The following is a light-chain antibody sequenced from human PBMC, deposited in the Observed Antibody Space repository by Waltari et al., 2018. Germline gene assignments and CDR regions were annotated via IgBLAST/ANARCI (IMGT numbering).Light chain of an antibody. CDR2: GAS. CDR1: QSIDSTD. Sequence: EIVLTQSPVTLPLSPGERATLSCRSSQSIDSTDLAWYHQKPGQPPRLLIYGASNRATGISDRCSGSVSETDLTLTISRLDPEDVAVYRGQYYDSSALWTPGPGTKVEIK. J-gene: IGKJ1*01. CDR3: QYYDSSALWT. V-gene: IGKV3-20*01.